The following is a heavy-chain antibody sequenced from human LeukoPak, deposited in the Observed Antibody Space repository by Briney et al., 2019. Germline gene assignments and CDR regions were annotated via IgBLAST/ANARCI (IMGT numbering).Heavy chain of an antibody. CDR3: ARDSSAGSGKD. CDR2: IYYSGST. J-gene: IGHJ4*02. Sequence: SETLSLTCTVSGGSISSSSYYWGWIRQPPGKGLEWIGSIYYSGSTYYNPSLKSRVTISVDTSKNQFSLKLSSVTAADTAVYYCARDSSAGSGKDWGQGTLVTVSS. CDR1: GGSISSSSYY. D-gene: IGHD3-10*01. V-gene: IGHV4-39*07.